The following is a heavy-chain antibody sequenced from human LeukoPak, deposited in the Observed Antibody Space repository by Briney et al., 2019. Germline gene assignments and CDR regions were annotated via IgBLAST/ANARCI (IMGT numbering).Heavy chain of an antibody. CDR1: GFTFSSYA. CDR3: AKDRPPFYDFWSEAKDAFDI. CDR2: ISGSGGST. V-gene: IGHV3-23*01. Sequence: PGGSLRLSCAASGFTFSSYAMHWVRQAPGKGLEWVSAISGSGGSTYYADSVKGRFTISRDNSKNTLYLQMNSLRAEDTAVYYCAKDRPPFYDFWSEAKDAFDIWGQGTMVSVSS. D-gene: IGHD3-3*01. J-gene: IGHJ3*02.